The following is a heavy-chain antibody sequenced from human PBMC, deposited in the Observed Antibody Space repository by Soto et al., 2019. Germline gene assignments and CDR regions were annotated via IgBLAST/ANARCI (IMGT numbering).Heavy chain of an antibody. CDR1: GFTFSSYG. CDR3: AKDSGSYYEYYYYGMDV. D-gene: IGHD1-26*01. V-gene: IGHV3-30*18. J-gene: IGHJ6*02. Sequence: GGSLRLSCAASGFTFSSYGMHWVRQAPGKGLEWVAVISYDGSNKYYADSVKGRFTISRDNSKNTLYLQMSSLRAEDTAVYYCAKDSGSYYEYYYYGMDVWGQGTTVTVSS. CDR2: ISYDGSNK.